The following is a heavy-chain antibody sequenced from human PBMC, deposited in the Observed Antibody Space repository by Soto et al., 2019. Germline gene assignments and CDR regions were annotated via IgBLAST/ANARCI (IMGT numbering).Heavy chain of an antibody. D-gene: IGHD6-13*01. Sequence: EVQLVESGGGLVQPGGSLRLSCAASGFTFSSYCMSWVRQAPGKGLEWVANIKQDGSEKYYVDSVKGRFTISRDNAKNSLYLQMISLRAEDTAVYYCARAMTRGYSTYWPLDYWGQGTLVTVSS. CDR3: ARAMTRGYSTYWPLDY. V-gene: IGHV3-7*01. J-gene: IGHJ4*02. CDR1: GFTFSSYC. CDR2: IKQDGSEK.